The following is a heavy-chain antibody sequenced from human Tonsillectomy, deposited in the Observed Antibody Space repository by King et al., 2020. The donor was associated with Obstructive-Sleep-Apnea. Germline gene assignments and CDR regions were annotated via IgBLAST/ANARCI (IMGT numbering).Heavy chain of an antibody. CDR2: IYHSGST. CDR3: ARDPNSGGGSCYFDY. CDR1: GYSISSGFY. Sequence: QLQESGPGLVKPSEALSLTCTVSGYSISSGFYWGWIRQPPGKGLEWIGSIYHSGSTYYNPSLRSRVTMSVDTSNNQFSLKLRSVTAADTAVYYCARDPNSGGGSCYFDYWGQGTLVAVSS. V-gene: IGHV4-38-2*02. J-gene: IGHJ4*02. D-gene: IGHD2-15*01.